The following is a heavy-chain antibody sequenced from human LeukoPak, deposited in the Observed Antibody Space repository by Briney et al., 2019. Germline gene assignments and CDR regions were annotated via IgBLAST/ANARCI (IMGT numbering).Heavy chain of an antibody. CDR1: GYTFTGYY. Sequence: ASVXXSCKASGYTFTGYYMHWVRQAPGQGLEWMGWINPKRGGTNYAQKFQGRVTMNRDSSISTAYMELSRLRSDDTAVYYCARVVSRYCSSTSCPFDYWGQGTLVTVSS. J-gene: IGHJ4*02. CDR3: ARVVSRYCSSTSCPFDY. CDR2: INPKRGGT. D-gene: IGHD2-2*01. V-gene: IGHV1-2*02.